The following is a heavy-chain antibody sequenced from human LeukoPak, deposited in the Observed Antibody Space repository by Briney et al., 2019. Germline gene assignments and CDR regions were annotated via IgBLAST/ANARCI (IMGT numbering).Heavy chain of an antibody. CDR1: GFTFSSYW. CDR3: ARGLNWFDP. Sequence: RGSLRLSCAVSGFTFSSYWMSWVRQAPGKGLEWVANIKQDGSEKYYVDSVKGRFTISRDNAKNLLYLQMNSLRAEDTAVYYCARGLNWFDPWGQGTLVTVSS. J-gene: IGHJ5*02. CDR2: IKQDGSEK. V-gene: IGHV3-7*01.